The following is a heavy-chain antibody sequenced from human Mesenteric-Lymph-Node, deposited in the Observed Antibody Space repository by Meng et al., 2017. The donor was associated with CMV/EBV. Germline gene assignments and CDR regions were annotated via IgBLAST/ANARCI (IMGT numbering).Heavy chain of an antibody. CDR1: GFTFSSYW. J-gene: IGHJ6*02. D-gene: IGHD2-21*01. CDR3: ARQKCGGDCDMDV. CDR2: IKQDGSER. Sequence: GGSLRLSCAASGFTFSSYWMNWVRQVPGKGLEWVANIKQDGSERYYVESVKGRFTISRNNAKNSLFLQMDGLRVEDTAVYYCARQKCGGDCDMDVWGQGTTVTVSS. V-gene: IGHV3-7*01.